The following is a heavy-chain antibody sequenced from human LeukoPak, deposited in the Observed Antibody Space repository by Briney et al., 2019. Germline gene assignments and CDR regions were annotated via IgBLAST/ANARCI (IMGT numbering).Heavy chain of an antibody. CDR2: ISAYNGNT. V-gene: IGHV1-18*01. J-gene: IGHJ4*02. D-gene: IGHD3-16*02. CDR3: ARETYDYVWGSYRYTLSFDY. CDR1: GYTFTSYG. Sequence: ASVKVSCKASGYTFTSYGISWVRQAPGQGLEWMGWISAYNGNTNYAQKLQGRVTMTTDTSTSTAYMELRSLRSDDTAVYYCARETYDYVWGSYRYTLSFDYWGQRTLVTVSS.